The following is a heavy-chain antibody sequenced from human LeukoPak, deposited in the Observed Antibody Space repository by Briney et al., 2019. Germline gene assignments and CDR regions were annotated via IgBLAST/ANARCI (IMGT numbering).Heavy chain of an antibody. Sequence: GASVKVSCKASGYTFTSYGISWVRQAPGQGLEWMGWISAYNGNTNYAQKFQGRVTMTEDTSTDTAYMELSSLRSEDTAVYYCATSSYYYYYGMDVWGQGTTVTVSS. J-gene: IGHJ6*02. CDR2: ISAYNGNT. CDR3: ATSSYYYYYGMDV. CDR1: GYTFTSYG. V-gene: IGHV1-18*01.